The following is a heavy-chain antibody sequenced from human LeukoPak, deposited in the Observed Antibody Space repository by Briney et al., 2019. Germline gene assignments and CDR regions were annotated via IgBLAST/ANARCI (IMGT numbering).Heavy chain of an antibody. CDR1: GYTFTSYD. J-gene: IGHJ6*04. D-gene: IGHD3-10*02. V-gene: IGHV1-8*03. Sequence: ASVKVSCKASGYTFTSYDINWVRQATGQGLEWMGWMNPNSGNTGYAQKFQDRVTITRNTSISTAYMELNSLRAEDTAVYYCAELGITMIGGVWGKGTTVTISS. CDR2: MNPNSGNT. CDR3: AELGITMIGGV.